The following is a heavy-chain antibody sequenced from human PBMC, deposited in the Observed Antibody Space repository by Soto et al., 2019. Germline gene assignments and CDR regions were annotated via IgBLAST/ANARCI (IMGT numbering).Heavy chain of an antibody. CDR2: IYYSGST. J-gene: IGHJ4*02. D-gene: IGHD2-2*01. CDR3: ARVARDCSSTSCYPSFDY. Sequence: QVQLQESGPGLVKPSETLSLTCTVSGGSVSSGSYYWSWIRQPPGKGLEWIGYIYYSGSTNYNPPLKSRVTISVDTSKNQFSLKLSSVTAADTAVYYCARVARDCSSTSCYPSFDYWGQGTLVTVSS. CDR1: GGSVSSGSYY. V-gene: IGHV4-61*01.